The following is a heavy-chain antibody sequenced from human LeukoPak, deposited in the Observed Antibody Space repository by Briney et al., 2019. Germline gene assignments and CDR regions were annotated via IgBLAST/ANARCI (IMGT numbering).Heavy chain of an antibody. Sequence: PGGSLRLSCAASGFTFSSYGMHWVRQAPGKGLECVADISYDGSNKYYADAVKGRFTISRDNSKNTLYLQMNRLRAEDTAVYYCAKDPGGWGRLYYFDYWGQGTLVTVSS. CDR2: ISYDGSNK. D-gene: IGHD7-27*01. CDR3: AKDPGGWGRLYYFDY. CDR1: GFTFSSYG. J-gene: IGHJ4*02. V-gene: IGHV3-30*18.